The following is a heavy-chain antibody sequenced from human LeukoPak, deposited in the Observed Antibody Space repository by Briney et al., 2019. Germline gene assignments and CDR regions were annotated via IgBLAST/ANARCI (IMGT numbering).Heavy chain of an antibody. CDR2: IIPIFGTT. CDR3: AREWADAFDI. CDR1: GVTLSSYA. D-gene: IGHD1-26*01. J-gene: IGHJ3*02. Sequence: ASVKVSCKASGVTLSSYAISWVRQAPGQGLEWMGRIIPIFGTTNYAQNFHGRVTISADESTSTAYLELTSLRSEDTALYYCAREWADAFDIWGQGTMVTVSS. V-gene: IGHV1-69*13.